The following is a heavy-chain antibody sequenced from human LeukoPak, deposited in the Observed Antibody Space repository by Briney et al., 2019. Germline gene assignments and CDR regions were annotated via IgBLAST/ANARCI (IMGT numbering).Heavy chain of an antibody. CDR3: ARDPNYEFWSGSYTRWFDP. Sequence: GASVKVSCKASGYNFVSYGIDWVRQAPGQGLEWLGWISPYSGTTIYAQNLQGRVTMTTDISTSTAYMELGNLKSDDTAVYFCARDPNYEFWSGSYTRWFDPWGQGTLVTVSS. CDR2: ISPYSGTT. CDR1: GYNFVSYG. D-gene: IGHD3-3*01. J-gene: IGHJ5*02. V-gene: IGHV1-18*04.